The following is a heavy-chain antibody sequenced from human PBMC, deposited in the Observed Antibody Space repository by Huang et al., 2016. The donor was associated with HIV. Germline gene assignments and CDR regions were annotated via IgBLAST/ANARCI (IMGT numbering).Heavy chain of an antibody. D-gene: IGHD3-22*01. CDR1: GFRISSYW. J-gene: IGHJ4*02. CDR3: ARDPRIQSWLNFFDY. Sequence: EVQLVESGGGLVQPGGSLRRSCAASGFRISSYWMHWVRKAPGQGLVWVSRSNSDGSSTSDADAVKGRVTISRDNAKNTLYLQMNSLRAEDTAVYYCARDPRIQSWLNFFDYWGQGTLVSVSS. CDR2: SNSDGSST. V-gene: IGHV3-74*01.